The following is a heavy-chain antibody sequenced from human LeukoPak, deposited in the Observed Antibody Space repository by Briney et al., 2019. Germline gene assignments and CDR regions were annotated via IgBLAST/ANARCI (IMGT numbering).Heavy chain of an antibody. CDR2: ISSSSSYI. V-gene: IGHV3-21*01. CDR1: GFTFSSYS. CDR3: AREKAAAATPYYYYGVDV. J-gene: IGHJ6*04. D-gene: IGHD6-13*01. Sequence: GGSLRLSCAASGFTFSSYSMNWVRQAPGKGLEWVSSISSSSSYIYYADSVKGRFTISRDNAKNSLYLQMNSLRAEDTAVYYCAREKAAAATPYYYYGVDVWGKGTTVTVSS.